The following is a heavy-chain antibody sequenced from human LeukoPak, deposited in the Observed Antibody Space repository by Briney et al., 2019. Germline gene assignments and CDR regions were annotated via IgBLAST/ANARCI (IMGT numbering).Heavy chain of an antibody. CDR3: ARENRYYYDSSGYYPLDY. V-gene: IGHV1-46*01. CDR2: INPSGGST. J-gene: IGHJ4*02. CDR1: GYTFTSYY. D-gene: IGHD3-22*01. Sequence: GASVKVSCKASGYTFTSYYMHWVRQAPGQGLEWMGLINPSGGSTSYAQKFQGRVTMTRDTSTSTVYMELSSLRSEDTAVYYCARENRYYYDSSGYYPLDYWGQGTLVTVSS.